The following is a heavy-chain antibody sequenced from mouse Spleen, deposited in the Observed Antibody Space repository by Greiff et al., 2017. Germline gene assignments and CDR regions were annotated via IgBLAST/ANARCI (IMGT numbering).Heavy chain of an antibody. J-gene: IGHJ2*01. CDR2: IDPEDGDT. CDR1: GFNIKDYY. D-gene: IGHD1-1*01. CDR3: TTLTTVVATTSYFDY. V-gene: IGHV14-1*01. Sequence: EVQLQESGAELVRPGASVELSCTASGFNIKDYYMHWVKQRPEQGLEWIGRIDPEDGDTEYAPKFQGKATMTADTSSNTAYLQLSSLTSEDTAVYYCTTLTTVVATTSYFDYWGQGTTLTVSS.